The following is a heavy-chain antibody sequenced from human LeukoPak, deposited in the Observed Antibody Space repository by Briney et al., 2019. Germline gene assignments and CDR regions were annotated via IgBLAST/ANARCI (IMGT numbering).Heavy chain of an antibody. D-gene: IGHD6-19*01. CDR2: IIPIFGPA. CDR3: ARAPSYSSNWYDY. J-gene: IGHJ5*01. V-gene: IGHV1-69*05. Sequence: ASVKVSCKASGGTFRRYAISWVRQAPGQGLEWMGRIIPIFGPAKYAQKFQGRVTITTDESTSTAYVELSSLTSEDTAVYYCARAPSYSSNWYDYWGRGTLVTVSS. CDR1: GGTFRRYA.